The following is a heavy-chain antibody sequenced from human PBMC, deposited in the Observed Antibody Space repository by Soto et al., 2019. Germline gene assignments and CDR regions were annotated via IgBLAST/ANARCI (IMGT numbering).Heavy chain of an antibody. V-gene: IGHV1-18*01. D-gene: IGHD3-3*01. Sequence: ASVKVSCKASGYTFTSYGISWVGQAPEQGLEWMGWISAYNGNTNYAQKLQGRVTMTTDTSTSTAYMELRSLRSDDTAVYYCAREQRVTIFGVAKSPDDAFDIWGQGTMVTVSS. CDR1: GYTFTSYG. CDR2: ISAYNGNT. J-gene: IGHJ3*02. CDR3: AREQRVTIFGVAKSPDDAFDI.